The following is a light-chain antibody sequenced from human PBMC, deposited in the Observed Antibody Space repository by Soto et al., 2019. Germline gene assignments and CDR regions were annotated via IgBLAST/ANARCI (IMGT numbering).Light chain of an antibody. V-gene: IGKV3-11*01. CDR3: QQRINSLT. Sequence: ETVLTQSPATLSLSPGERATLSCRASLSVGSNLAWYQQKPGQAPRLLIYDASNRATGIPARFSGSGSGTDFTLTISSLEPEDFAVYFCQQRINSLTFGGGTKVEIK. CDR2: DAS. CDR1: LSVGSN. J-gene: IGKJ4*01.